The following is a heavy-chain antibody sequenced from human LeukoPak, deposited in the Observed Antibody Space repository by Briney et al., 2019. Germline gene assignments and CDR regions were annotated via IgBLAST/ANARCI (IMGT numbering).Heavy chain of an antibody. D-gene: IGHD3-22*01. Sequence: SETLSLTCTVSGGSISSYYWSWIRQPAGKGLEWIGRIYTSGSTNYNPSLKSRVTMSVDTSKNQFSLKLSSVTTADTAVYYCARDAADYYDSSGYHNWFDPWGQGTLVTVSS. CDR3: ARDAADYYDSSGYHNWFDP. CDR1: GGSISSYY. V-gene: IGHV4-4*07. J-gene: IGHJ5*02. CDR2: IYTSGST.